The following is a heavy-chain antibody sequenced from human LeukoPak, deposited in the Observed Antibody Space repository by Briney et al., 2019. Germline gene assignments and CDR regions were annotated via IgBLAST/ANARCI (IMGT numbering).Heavy chain of an antibody. V-gene: IGHV5-51*01. J-gene: IGHJ2*01. Sequence: GESLKISCKGSGYNFTSYWIGWVRQMPGKGLEWMGIIYPGDSDTRYSPSFQGQVTISADKSISTAYLQWSSLKASDTAMYYCARQVSYNSGGFSCFDLWGRGTLLSVSS. CDR2: IYPGDSDT. CDR3: ARQVSYNSGGFSCFDL. D-gene: IGHD3-22*01. CDR1: GYNFTSYW.